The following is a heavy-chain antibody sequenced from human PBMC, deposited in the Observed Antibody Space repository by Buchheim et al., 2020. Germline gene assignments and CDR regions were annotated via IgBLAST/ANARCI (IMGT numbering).Heavy chain of an antibody. CDR1: AYTFTSYY. CDR2: INPSGGST. J-gene: IGHJ6*02. Sequence: QVQLVQSGAEVKKPGASVKVSCKASAYTFTSYYMHWVRQAPGQGLEWMGIINPSGGSTSYAQKCQGRVTMTRDTSTSIVYMELSSLRSEDTAVYYCAREWVPMSSSGTEYNYYAMDVWGQGTT. CDR3: AREWVPMSSSGTEYNYYAMDV. V-gene: IGHV1-46*01. D-gene: IGHD6-6*01.